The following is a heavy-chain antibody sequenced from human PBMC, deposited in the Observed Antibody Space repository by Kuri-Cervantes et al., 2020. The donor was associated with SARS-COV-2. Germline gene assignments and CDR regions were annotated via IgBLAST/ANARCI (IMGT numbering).Heavy chain of an antibody. V-gene: IGHV3-30-3*01. D-gene: IGHD3-22*01. CDR2: ISYDGSNK. Sequence: GESLKISCAASGFTFSSYAMHWVRQAPGKGLEWVAVISYDGSNKYYADSAKGRFTISRDNSKNTLYLQMNSLRAEDTAVYYCASALLVVLDYWGQGTLVTVSS. CDR3: ASALLVVLDY. J-gene: IGHJ4*02. CDR1: GFTFSSYA.